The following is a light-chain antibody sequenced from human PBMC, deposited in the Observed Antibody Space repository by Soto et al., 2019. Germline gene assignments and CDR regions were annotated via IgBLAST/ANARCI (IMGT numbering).Light chain of an antibody. CDR2: KAS. J-gene: IGKJ2*01. CDR1: QSISSW. V-gene: IGKV1-5*03. Sequence: DIQMIQSPSTLSASVGDRVTITCRASQSISSWLAWYQQKPGKAPKLLIYKASSLESGVPSRFSGGGSGTEFTLTISSLQPDDFATYYCQQYNSYSMYTFGQGTKLEIK. CDR3: QQYNSYSMYT.